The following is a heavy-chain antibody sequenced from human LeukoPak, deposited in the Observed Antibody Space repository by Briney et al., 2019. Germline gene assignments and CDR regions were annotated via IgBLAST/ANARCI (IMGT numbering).Heavy chain of an antibody. V-gene: IGHV4-61*02. Sequence: PSQTLSLTCTVSGGSISSGSYYWSWIRQPAGKGLEWIGRIYTSGSTNYNPSLKSRVTISVDTSKNQFSLKLSSVTAADTAVYYCARVRAVAGTGYYYTDVWGKGTTVTVSS. D-gene: IGHD6-19*01. CDR2: IYTSGST. CDR1: GGSISSGSYY. J-gene: IGHJ6*03. CDR3: ARVRAVAGTGYYYTDV.